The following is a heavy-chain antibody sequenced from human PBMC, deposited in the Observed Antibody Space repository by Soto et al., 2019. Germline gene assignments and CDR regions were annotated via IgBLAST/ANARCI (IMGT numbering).Heavy chain of an antibody. Sequence: GGSLRLSCAASGFTVSSSSMNWVRQAPGKGLEWVSGINWNSGSIGYGDSVKGRFAISRDNAKNSLHLQMNSLSAEDTAFYYCVKDESINWYSGHFRHWGQGTLVTV. CDR2: INWNSGSI. V-gene: IGHV3-9*01. CDR1: GFTVSSSS. J-gene: IGHJ1*01. CDR3: VKDESINWYSGHFRH. D-gene: IGHD6-13*01.